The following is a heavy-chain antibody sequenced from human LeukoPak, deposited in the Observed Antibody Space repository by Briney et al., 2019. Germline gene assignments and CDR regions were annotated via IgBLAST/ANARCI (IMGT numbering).Heavy chain of an antibody. CDR2: IYYSGST. V-gene: IGHV4-59*08. CDR1: GGSISSYY. Sequence: SSETLSLTCTVSGGSISSYYWSWIRQPPGKGLEWIGYIYYSGSTNYNPSLKSRVTISVDTSKNQFSLRLSSVTAADTAVYYCARHSGWSGPDYWGQGTLVTVSS. D-gene: IGHD6-19*01. CDR3: ARHSGWSGPDY. J-gene: IGHJ4*02.